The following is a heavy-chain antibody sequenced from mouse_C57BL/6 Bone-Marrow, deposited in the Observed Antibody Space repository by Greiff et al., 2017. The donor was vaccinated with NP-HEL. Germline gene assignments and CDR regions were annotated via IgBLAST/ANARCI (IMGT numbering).Heavy chain of an antibody. V-gene: IGHV1-81*01. CDR3: ARPLLLRYPLFAY. CDR2: IYPRSGNT. J-gene: IGHJ3*01. CDR1: GYTLPSYG. Sequence: VKLQESGAELARPGASVKLSCKASGYTLPSYGISWVKQRTGQGLEWIGEIYPRSGNTYYNEKFKGKATLTVDKSSSTAYMELRSLTCEDSAVYFCARPLLLRYPLFAYWGQGSLVTVSA. D-gene: IGHD1-1*01.